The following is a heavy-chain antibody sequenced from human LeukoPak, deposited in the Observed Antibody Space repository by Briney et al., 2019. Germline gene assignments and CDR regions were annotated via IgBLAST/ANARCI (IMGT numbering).Heavy chain of an antibody. D-gene: IGHD6-19*01. J-gene: IGHJ6*02. CDR2: IYYSGST. V-gene: IGHV4-31*03. CDR1: GGSISSGGYY. Sequence: PSETLSLTCTVSGGSISSGGYYWSWFRQPPGKGLEWFGYIYYSGSTYYNPSLQSRVTISVDTSKNQFSLKLSSVTAADTAVYYCAREGVAGWGLYGMDVWGQGTTVTVSS. CDR3: AREGVAGWGLYGMDV.